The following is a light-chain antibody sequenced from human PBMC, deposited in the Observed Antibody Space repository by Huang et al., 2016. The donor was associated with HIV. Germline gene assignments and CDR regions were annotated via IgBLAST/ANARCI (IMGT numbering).Light chain of an antibody. J-gene: IGKJ1*01. V-gene: IGKV1-9*01. CDR1: QGISSY. CDR2: AAS. Sequence: IQLTQSPSSLSASVGDRVTITCRASQGISSYLAWYQQKPGKAPKLLIYAASTLQSGGPSRFSGSGSGTDFTLTISSLQPEDFATYYCQQLNSYSPWTFGQGTKVEIK. CDR3: QQLNSYSPWT.